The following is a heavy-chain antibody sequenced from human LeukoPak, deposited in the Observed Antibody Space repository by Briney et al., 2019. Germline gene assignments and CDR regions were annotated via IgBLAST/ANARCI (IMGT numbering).Heavy chain of an antibody. J-gene: IGHJ4*02. D-gene: IGHD2-2*01. CDR2: ISSSSSYI. CDR1: GFTFSSYS. CDR3: ARVGPADVDY. Sequence: PGGSLRLSCAASGFTFSSYSMNWVRQAPGKGLEWVSSISSSSSYIYYADSVKGRFTISRDNAKNSLYLQMNSLRAEGTAVYYCARVGPADVDYWGQGTLVTVSS. V-gene: IGHV3-21*01.